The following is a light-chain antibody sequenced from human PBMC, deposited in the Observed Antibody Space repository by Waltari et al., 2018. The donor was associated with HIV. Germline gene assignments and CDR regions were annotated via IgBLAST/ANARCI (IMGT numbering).Light chain of an antibody. J-gene: IGLJ1*01. V-gene: IGLV2-14*03. Sequence: QSALTQPASVTGSPGQSITISCTGTSNDVGGYNHVAWYQQHPGKAPKLLIYDVTNRPSGVSSGFSGSKSGNTASLAISGLRAEDEADYYCTSYRYSSKSYVFGTGTTVTVL. CDR2: DVT. CDR1: SNDVGGYNH. CDR3: TSYRYSSKSYV.